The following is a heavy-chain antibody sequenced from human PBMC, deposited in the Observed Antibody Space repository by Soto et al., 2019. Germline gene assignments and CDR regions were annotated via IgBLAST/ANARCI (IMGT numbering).Heavy chain of an antibody. CDR3: ARKRRRQYYYGMDV. Sequence: MPGKGLGWVGVIYPGDSDPRYSPSCRGQVTISADKSISQVYRQGSSLKASETAMYYCARKRRRQYYYGMDVWGQGTTVTVS. D-gene: IGHD3-10*01. V-gene: IGHV5-51*01. CDR2: IYPGDSDP. J-gene: IGHJ6*02.